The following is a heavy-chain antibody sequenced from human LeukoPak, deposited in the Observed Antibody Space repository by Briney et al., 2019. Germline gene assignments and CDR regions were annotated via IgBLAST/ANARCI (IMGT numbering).Heavy chain of an antibody. J-gene: IGHJ4*02. CDR3: ARERIRGDYFDY. CDR2: IYTSGST. CDR1: GGSISSGSYY. D-gene: IGHD1-26*01. V-gene: IGHV4-61*02. Sequence: SETLSLTCTVSGGSISSGSYYWSWIRQPAGKGLEWIGRIYTSGSTNYNPSLKSRVTISVDTSKNLFSLKLSSVTAADTAVYYCARERIRGDYFDYWGQGTLVTVSS.